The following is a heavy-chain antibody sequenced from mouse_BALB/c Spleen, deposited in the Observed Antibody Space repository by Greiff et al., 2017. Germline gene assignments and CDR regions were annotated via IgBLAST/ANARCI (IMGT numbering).Heavy chain of an antibody. J-gene: IGHJ4*01. CDR2: ISSGGSYT. D-gene: IGHD1-1*01. CDR1: GFTFSSYG. Sequence: DVMLVESGGDLVKPGGSLKLSCAASGFTFSSYGMSWVRQTPDKRLEWVATISSGGSYTYYPDSVKGRFTISRDNAKNTLYLQMSSLKSEDTAMYYWARVLLYGSSPYYAMDYWGQGTSVTVSS. CDR3: ARVLLYGSSPYYAMDY. V-gene: IGHV5-6*02.